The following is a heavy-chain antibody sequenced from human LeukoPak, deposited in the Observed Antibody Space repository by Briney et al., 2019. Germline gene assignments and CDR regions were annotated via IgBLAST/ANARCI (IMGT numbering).Heavy chain of an antibody. CDR1: GGSFSGYY. J-gene: IGHJ4*02. V-gene: IGHV4-34*01. CDR2: INHSGST. D-gene: IGHD3-3*01. CDR3: ARDRRCLEWLLYGGFDY. Sequence: SETLSLTCAVYGGSFSGYYWSWIRQPPGKGLEWIGEINHSGSTNYNPSLKSRVTISVDTSKNQFSLKLSSVTAADTAVYYCARDRRCLEWLLYGGFDYWGQGTLVTVSS.